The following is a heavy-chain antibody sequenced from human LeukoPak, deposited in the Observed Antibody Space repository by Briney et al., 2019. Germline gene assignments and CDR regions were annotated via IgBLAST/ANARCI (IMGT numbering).Heavy chain of an antibody. CDR2: MNSDGSNT. CDR3: TRDYGMAGSTNAFDI. J-gene: IGHJ3*02. V-gene: IGHV3-74*03. Sequence: GGSLRLSCAASGFTFNRFWMHWVRQVPGKGLEWVSRMNSDGSNTTYADSVRGRLTTSRDNAKDTVYLQMNSLRPDDTAVYYCTRDYGMAGSTNAFDIWGQGTMVTVSS. D-gene: IGHD5-24*01. CDR1: GFTFNRFW.